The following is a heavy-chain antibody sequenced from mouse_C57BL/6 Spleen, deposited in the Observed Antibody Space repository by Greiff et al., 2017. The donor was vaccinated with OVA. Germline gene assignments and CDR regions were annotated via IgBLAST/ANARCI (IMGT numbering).Heavy chain of an antibody. Sequence: QVTLKVCGPGILQPSQTLSLTCSFSGFSLSTFGMGVGWIRQPSGKGLEWLAHIWWDDDKYYNPALKRRLTISKDTSKNQVFLKIANVDTAETATYYCARIGYDEISSYAMDYWGQGTSVTVSS. CDR1: GFSLSTFGMG. CDR2: IWWDDDK. J-gene: IGHJ4*01. V-gene: IGHV8-8*01. CDR3: ARIGYDEISSYAMDY. D-gene: IGHD2-14*01.